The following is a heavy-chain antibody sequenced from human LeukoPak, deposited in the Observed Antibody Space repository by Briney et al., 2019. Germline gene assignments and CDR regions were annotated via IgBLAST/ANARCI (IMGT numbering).Heavy chain of an antibody. CDR1: GFTFSGYA. J-gene: IGHJ4*02. CDR3: AKSSTSVLFDY. CDR2: ISGSGGST. V-gene: IGHV3-23*01. D-gene: IGHD2-2*01. Sequence: GGSLRLSCAASGFTFSGYAMSWVRQAPGKGLEWVSAISGSGGSTYYADSVKGRFTISRDNSKNTLYLQMNSLRAGDTAVYYCAKSSTSVLFDYWGQGTLVTVSS.